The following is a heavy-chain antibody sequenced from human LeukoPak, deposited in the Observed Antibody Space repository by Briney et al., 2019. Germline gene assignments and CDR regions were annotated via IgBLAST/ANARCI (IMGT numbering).Heavy chain of an antibody. CDR2: IYTTGST. V-gene: IGHV4-61*02. CDR1: GDSISSDNYY. D-gene: IGHD2-2*01. Sequence: PSETLSLTCAVSGDSISSDNYYWSWLRQPAGKGREWIGRIYTTGSTNYNPSLKSRVSISVNTSKNQFSLKQNSVTAADTAGYFCARARIGYCSRTSRYSGNLPHPWGQGTLVTVPS. CDR3: ARARIGYCSRTSRYSGNLPHP. J-gene: IGHJ5*02.